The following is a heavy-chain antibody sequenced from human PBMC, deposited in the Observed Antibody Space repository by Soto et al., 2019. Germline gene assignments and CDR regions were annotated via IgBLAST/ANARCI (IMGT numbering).Heavy chain of an antibody. CDR2: ISWNSGSI. J-gene: IGHJ4*02. D-gene: IGHD1-20*01. CDR1: GFTFDDYA. CDR3: AKSGGGEKYKGLDY. V-gene: IGHV3-9*01. Sequence: GGSLRLSCAASGFTFDDYAMHWVRQAPGKGLEWVSGISWNSGSIGYADSVKGRFAISRDNAKNSLYLQMNSLRAEDTALYYCAKSGGGEKYKGLDYWGQGT.